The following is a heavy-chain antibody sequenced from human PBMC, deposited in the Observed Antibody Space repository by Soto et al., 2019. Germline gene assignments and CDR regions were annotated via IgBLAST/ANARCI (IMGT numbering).Heavy chain of an antibody. J-gene: IGHJ5*02. CDR2: IYYSGST. Sequence: QVQLQESGPGLVKPSETLSLTCTVSGGSISSYYWSWIRQPPGKGLEWIGYIYYSGSTNYNPSLKSRVTISVDTSKNQFSLKLSSVTAADTAVYYCARGGALEVRWFDPWGQGTLVTVSS. V-gene: IGHV4-59*01. CDR1: GGSISSYY. CDR3: ARGGALEVRWFDP. D-gene: IGHD3-16*01.